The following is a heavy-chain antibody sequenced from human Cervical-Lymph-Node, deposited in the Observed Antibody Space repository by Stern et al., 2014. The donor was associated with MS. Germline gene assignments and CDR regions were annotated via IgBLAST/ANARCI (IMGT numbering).Heavy chain of an antibody. J-gene: IGHJ5*02. CDR2: INPNSGGT. V-gene: IGHV1-2*06. CDR3: ARGYCSSTSCYTNWFDP. Sequence: QVQLVQSGAEVKKPGASVKVSCKASGYTFTGYYMHWVRQAPGQGLEWMGRINPNSGGTNYAQKFQGRVTMTRDTSISTAYMELSRLRSDDTAVYYCARGYCSSTSCYTNWFDPWGQGTLVTVSS. D-gene: IGHD2-2*01. CDR1: GYTFTGYY.